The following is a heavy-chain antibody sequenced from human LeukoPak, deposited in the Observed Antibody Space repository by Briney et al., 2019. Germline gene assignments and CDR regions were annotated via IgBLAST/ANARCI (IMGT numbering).Heavy chain of an antibody. CDR1: GFTFSSYG. CDR2: IRYVGSNK. J-gene: IGHJ6*03. CDR3: AKDFLNPQPQVIPLYYYYYYMDV. D-gene: IGHD3-16*02. V-gene: IGHV3-30*02. Sequence: HTGGSLRLSCAASGFTFSSYGMHWVRQAPGKGLEWVAFIRYVGSNKYYADSVKGRFTISRDNSKNTLYLQMNSLRAEDTAVYYCAKDFLNPQPQVIPLYYYYYYMDVWGKGTTVTVSS.